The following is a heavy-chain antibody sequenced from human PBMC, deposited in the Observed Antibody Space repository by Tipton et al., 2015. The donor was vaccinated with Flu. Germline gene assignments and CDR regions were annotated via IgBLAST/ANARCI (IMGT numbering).Heavy chain of an antibody. J-gene: IGHJ4*02. Sequence: TLSLTCTVSGGSIGSYYWNWIRQPPGKGLEWIGYIHNSEYTKYNPSLKSRVTISVDTSKKQFSLQLRSVTAADTAVYYCARDPSLGMPDYFDSWGEGTLVTASS. V-gene: IGHV4-59*12. CDR1: GGSIGSYY. D-gene: IGHD2-2*01. CDR3: ARDPSLGMPDYFDS. CDR2: IHNSEYT.